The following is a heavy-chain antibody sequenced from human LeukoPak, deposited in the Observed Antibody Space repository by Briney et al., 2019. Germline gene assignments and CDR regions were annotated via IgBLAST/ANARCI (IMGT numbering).Heavy chain of an antibody. V-gene: IGHV3-23*01. J-gene: IGHJ4*02. CDR2: LSSSGEGT. CDR1: GFIFSSNA. D-gene: IGHD3-9*01. CDR3: ARATTYDILTGYSDY. Sequence: GGSLRLSCAASGFIFSSNAMSWVRQAPGKGLEWVAALSSSGEGTYYADSMKGRFTISRDNAKNSLFLQMNSLRAEDTAVYYCARATTYDILTGYSDYWGQGTLVTVSS.